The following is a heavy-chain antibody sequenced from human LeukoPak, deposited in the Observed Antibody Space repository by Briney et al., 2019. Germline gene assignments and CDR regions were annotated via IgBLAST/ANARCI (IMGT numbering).Heavy chain of an antibody. Sequence: PGGSLRLSCAASGFTFSSHGMNWVRQAPWKGLEWVSGIGGTGGFITYYAESVKGRSTVSRDNSKNKLYLQMNSLRADDTAIYYCARDLGWLHYEDWGQGTLVTVSS. V-gene: IGHV3-23*01. CDR1: GFTFSSHG. CDR3: ARDLGWLHYED. J-gene: IGHJ4*02. CDR2: IGGTGGFIT. D-gene: IGHD5-12*01.